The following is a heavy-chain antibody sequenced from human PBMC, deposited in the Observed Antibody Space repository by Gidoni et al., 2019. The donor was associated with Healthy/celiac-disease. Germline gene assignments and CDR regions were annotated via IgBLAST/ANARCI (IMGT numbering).Heavy chain of an antibody. V-gene: IGHV1-46*03. CDR1: GYTFTSYY. D-gene: IGHD1-26*01. CDR3: AREKVGAIHRRMHFDL. CDR2: INPSGGST. J-gene: IGHJ2*01. Sequence: QVQLVQSGAEVKKPGASVKVSCKASGYTFTSYYMHWVRQAPGQGLEWMGIINPSGGSTSYAQKFQGRVTMTRDTSTSTVYMELSSLRSEDTAVYYCAREKVGAIHRRMHFDLWGRGTLVTVSS.